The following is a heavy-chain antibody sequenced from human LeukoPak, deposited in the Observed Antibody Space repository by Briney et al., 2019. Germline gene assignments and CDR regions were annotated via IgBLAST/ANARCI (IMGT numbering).Heavy chain of an antibody. J-gene: IGHJ4*02. V-gene: IGHV4-34*01. CDR3: ARANDFWSGPTDY. Sequence: PSETLCLTCAVYGGSFSGYYWSWIRQPPGKGLEWIGEINHSGSTNYNPSLKSRVTISVDTSKNQFSLKLSSVTAADTAVYYCARANDFWSGPTDYWGQGTLVTVSS. CDR2: INHSGST. CDR1: GGSFSGYY. D-gene: IGHD3-3*01.